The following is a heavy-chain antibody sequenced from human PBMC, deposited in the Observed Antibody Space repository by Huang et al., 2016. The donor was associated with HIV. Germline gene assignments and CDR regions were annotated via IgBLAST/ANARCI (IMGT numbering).Heavy chain of an antibody. CDR3: ARDFYNGGSLTLDH. V-gene: IGHV3-30-3*01. CDR1: GFTLRTYA. J-gene: IGHJ4*02. CDR2: TSSDGTNK. Sequence: QVQLVESGGGVVQPGRSLRLSCAASGFTLRTYAMHWVRQAPGKGMEWVAVTSSDGTNKVYSGSVKGRFSISRDNSKNTLYLQMNSLRTDDTAVYYCARDFYNGGSLTLDHWGQGTLVTVAS. D-gene: IGHD2-8*01.